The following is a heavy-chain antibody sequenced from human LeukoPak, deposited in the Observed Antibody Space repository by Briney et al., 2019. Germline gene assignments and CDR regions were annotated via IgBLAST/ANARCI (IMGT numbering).Heavy chain of an antibody. V-gene: IGHV1-8*01. D-gene: IGHD6-19*01. Sequence: ASAKVSCKASGYTFTSYDINWVRQATGQGLEWMGWMNPNSGNTGYAQKFQGRVTMTRNTSISTAYMELSSLRSEDTAVYYCARVLRYSSGLGFDYWGQGTLVTVSS. CDR2: MNPNSGNT. J-gene: IGHJ4*02. CDR3: ARVLRYSSGLGFDY. CDR1: GYTFTSYD.